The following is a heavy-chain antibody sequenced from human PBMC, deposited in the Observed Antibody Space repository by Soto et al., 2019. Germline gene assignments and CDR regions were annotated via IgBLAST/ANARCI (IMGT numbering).Heavy chain of an antibody. CDR2: FDPEDGET. CDR3: ARDTGIHFYDFGGVYGERSYMAV. V-gene: IGHV1-24*01. Sequence: ASVKGSCKVSGYTLTELSMHWVRQAPGKGLEWMGGFDPEDGETIYAQKFQGRVTMTEDTSTDTAYMELSSLRSEGTAVYYCARDTGIHFYDFGGVYGERSYMAVWGKGTPVLVS. J-gene: IGHJ6*03. D-gene: IGHD3-3*01. CDR1: GYTLTELS.